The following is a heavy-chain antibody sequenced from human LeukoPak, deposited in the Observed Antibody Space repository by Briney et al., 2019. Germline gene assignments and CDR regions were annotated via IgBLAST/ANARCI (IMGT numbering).Heavy chain of an antibody. Sequence: GGSLRLSCAASGFTFSSYAMSWVRQAPGKGLEWVSVISGSGGSIYYADSVKGRFTISRDNSKNTLYLQMNSLRPEDTAVYYCAKGVHSSGWPNWFDPWGQGTLVTVSS. V-gene: IGHV3-23*01. CDR3: AKGVHSSGWPNWFDP. CDR2: ISGSGGSI. D-gene: IGHD6-19*01. CDR1: GFTFSSYA. J-gene: IGHJ5*02.